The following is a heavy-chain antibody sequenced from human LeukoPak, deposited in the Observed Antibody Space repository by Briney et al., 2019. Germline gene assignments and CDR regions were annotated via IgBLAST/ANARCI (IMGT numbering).Heavy chain of an antibody. CDR2: VNPNSGHT. CDR3: ARGAPGSYCSGGSCPYFDY. D-gene: IGHD2-15*01. Sequence: ASVKVSCKASGYTSTSYDINWVRQATGQGLEWMGWVNPNSGHTGYAQKFQGRVTMTRNTSITTPYMELSSLTSEDTAVYYCARGAPGSYCSGGSCPYFDYWGQGTLVSVSS. J-gene: IGHJ4*02. V-gene: IGHV1-8*01. CDR1: GYTSTSYD.